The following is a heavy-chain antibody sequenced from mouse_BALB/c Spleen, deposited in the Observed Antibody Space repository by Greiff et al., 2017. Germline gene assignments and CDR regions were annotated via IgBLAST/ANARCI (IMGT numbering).Heavy chain of an antibody. CDR2: IYPGGGYT. CDR1: GYTFTSYV. D-gene: IGHD2-14*01. J-gene: IGHJ2*01. CDR3: ARKDYRSFDY. Sequence: VQLQQSGPELVKPGASVKMSCKASGYTFTSYVMHWVKQKPGHGLEWIGDIYPGGGYTNYNEKFKGKATLTADTSSSTAYMQLSSLTSEDSAVYFCARKDYRSFDYWGQGTTLTVSS. V-gene: IGHV1-83*01.